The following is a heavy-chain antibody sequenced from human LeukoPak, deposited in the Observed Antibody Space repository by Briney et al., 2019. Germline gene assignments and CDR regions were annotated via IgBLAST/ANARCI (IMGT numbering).Heavy chain of an antibody. V-gene: IGHV3-23*01. D-gene: IGHD3-22*01. J-gene: IGHJ4*02. Sequence: GGSLRLSCVGSGFTFDTYAMTWVRQAPGKGLEWVSGITGTGGNTYYADSVKGRFTISRDNSKNTLYLQMNSLRAEDTAVYYCAKVEYYYDGSGLAFDYWGQGTLVTVSS. CDR2: ITGTGGNT. CDR1: GFTFDTYA. CDR3: AKVEYYYDGSGLAFDY.